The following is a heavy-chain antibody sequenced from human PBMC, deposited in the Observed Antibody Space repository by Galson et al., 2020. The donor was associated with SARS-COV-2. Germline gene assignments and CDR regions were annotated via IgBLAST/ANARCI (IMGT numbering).Heavy chain of an antibody. CDR1: GFTFSSYS. CDR2: ISSSSSYI. D-gene: IGHD3-3*01. CDR3: ARDPPDYDFWSGYRY. V-gene: IGHV3-21*01. Sequence: TGGSLRLSCAASGFTFSSYSMNWVRQAPGKGLEWVSSISSSSSYIYYADSVKGRFTISRDNAKNSLYLQMNSLRAEDTAVYYCARDPPDYDFWSGYRYWGQGTLVTVSS. J-gene: IGHJ4*02.